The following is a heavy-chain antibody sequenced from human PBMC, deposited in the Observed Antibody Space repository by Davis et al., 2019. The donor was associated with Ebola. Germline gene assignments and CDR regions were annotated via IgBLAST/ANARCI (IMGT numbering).Heavy chain of an antibody. V-gene: IGHV3-23*01. D-gene: IGHD6-6*01. Sequence: GGSLRLSCAASGFMFSNYAMNWVRQAPGKGLEWVSGISGSGGSTYYKDSVKGRFTISRDNSKNTLYLQMNSLRADDTAVYYCAKQTDEAQFDYWGQGTLVTVSS. CDR3: AKQTDEAQFDY. CDR1: GFMFSNYA. J-gene: IGHJ4*02. CDR2: ISGSGGST.